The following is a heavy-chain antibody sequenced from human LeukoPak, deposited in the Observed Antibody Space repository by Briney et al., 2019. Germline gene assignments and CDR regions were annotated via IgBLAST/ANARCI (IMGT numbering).Heavy chain of an antibody. J-gene: IGHJ6*04. CDR3: ARVAVRVVAADYYGRDV. V-gene: IGHV1-18*04. CDR1: GYTFTSYG. CDR2: ISAYNGNT. D-gene: IGHD2-15*01. Sequence: SVKVSCKASGYTFTSYGISWVRQAPGQRLEWMGWISAYNGNTNYAQKLQGRVTMTTDTSTSTAYMELRSLRSDDTAVYYCARVAVRVVAADYYGRDVWGKGTTVTVSS.